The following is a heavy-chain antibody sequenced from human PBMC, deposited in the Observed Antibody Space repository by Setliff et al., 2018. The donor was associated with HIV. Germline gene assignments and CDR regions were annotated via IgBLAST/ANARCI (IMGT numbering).Heavy chain of an antibody. CDR2: IYHSGNT. V-gene: IGHV4-38-2*01. CDR1: GYSISSDYY. D-gene: IGHD3-9*01. CDR3: ARAQLRYLANDFYFDF. J-gene: IGHJ4*02. Sequence: PSETLSLTCGVSGYSISSDYYWGRIRQPPGKGLEWIGSIYHSGNTYYNPSLKSRVTVSVDASKSQFSLKVSSVTAADAAVYYCARAQLRYLANDFYFDFWGQGTPVTVSS.